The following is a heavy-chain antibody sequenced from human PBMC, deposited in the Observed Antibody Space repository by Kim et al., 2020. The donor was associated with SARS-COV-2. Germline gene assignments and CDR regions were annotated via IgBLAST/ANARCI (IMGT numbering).Heavy chain of an antibody. CDR3: ARGGEVATTYNWFDP. D-gene: IGHD5-12*01. J-gene: IGHJ5*02. CDR1: GGTFSSYA. CDR2: IIPIFGTA. V-gene: IGHV1-69*13. Sequence: SVKVSCKASGGTFSSYAISWVRQAPGQGLEWMGGIIPIFGTANYAQKFQGRVTITADESTSTAYMELSSLRSEDTAVYYCARGGEVATTYNWFDPWGQGTLVTVSS.